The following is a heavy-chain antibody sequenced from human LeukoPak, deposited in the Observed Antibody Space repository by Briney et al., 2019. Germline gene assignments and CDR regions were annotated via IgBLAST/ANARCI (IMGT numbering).Heavy chain of an antibody. CDR3: AKDSKGGITIFGVVTLGAFDI. J-gene: IGHJ3*02. CDR2: ISGSGGST. Sequence: GGSLRLSCAASGFTFSSYAMSWVRQAPGKGLEWVSAISGSGGSTYYADSVKGRFTISRDNSKNTLYLQMNSLRAEDTDVYYCAKDSKGGITIFGVVTLGAFDIWGQGTMVTVSS. D-gene: IGHD3-3*01. CDR1: GFTFSSYA. V-gene: IGHV3-23*01.